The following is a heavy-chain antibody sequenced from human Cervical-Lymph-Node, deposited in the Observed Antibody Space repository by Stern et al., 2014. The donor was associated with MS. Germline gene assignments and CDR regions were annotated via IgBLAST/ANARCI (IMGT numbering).Heavy chain of an antibody. V-gene: IGHV3-30*18. D-gene: IGHD1-26*01. CDR3: AKTSGLVGATNYFDY. CDR2: ISYDVSNK. CDR1: GFTFSSYG. J-gene: IGHJ4*02. Sequence: QMQLVQSGGGVVQPGRSLRLSCAASGFTFSSYGMHWVRQAPGKGLERVAVISYDVSNKYYADSVKGRFTISRDNSKNTLYLQMNSLRAEDTAVYYCAKTSGLVGATNYFDYWGQGTLVTVSS.